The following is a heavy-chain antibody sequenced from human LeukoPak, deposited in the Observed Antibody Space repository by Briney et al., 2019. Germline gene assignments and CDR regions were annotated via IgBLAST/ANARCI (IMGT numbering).Heavy chain of an antibody. V-gene: IGHV1-2*02. Sequence: ASVKVSCKASGYTYTGYYMHWVRQAPGQGLEWMGWINPNSGGTNSAQKFQGRVTMTRDTSISTAYMELSRLRPDDTAVYYCAREAPSSSGWHGGCYWGQGTLVTVSS. J-gene: IGHJ4*02. CDR1: GYTYTGYY. CDR3: AREAPSSSGWHGGCY. CDR2: INPNSGGT. D-gene: IGHD6-19*01.